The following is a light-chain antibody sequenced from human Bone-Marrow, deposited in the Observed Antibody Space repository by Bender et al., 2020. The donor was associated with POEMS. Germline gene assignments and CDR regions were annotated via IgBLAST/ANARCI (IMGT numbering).Light chain of an antibody. J-gene: IGLJ3*02. Sequence: QSVLTQPPSVSGTPGQRVTISCSGSGSNIGGYPGNWYQQLPGTAPRLLIYTNNERPSGVPDRFSGSKSGTSASLAITGLQSDDEAIYFCVAWDASLNGWVFGGGTKLTVL. V-gene: IGLV1-44*01. CDR3: VAWDASLNGWV. CDR1: GSNIGGYP. CDR2: TNN.